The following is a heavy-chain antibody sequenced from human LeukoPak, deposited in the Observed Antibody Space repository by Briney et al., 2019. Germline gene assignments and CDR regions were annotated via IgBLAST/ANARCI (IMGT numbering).Heavy chain of an antibody. J-gene: IGHJ4*02. CDR3: ARADFSTPPDY. D-gene: IGHD3/OR15-3a*01. V-gene: IGHV4-4*07. CDR1: GGSISSYY. CDR2: IYTSGST. Sequence: PSETLSLTCTVSGGSISSYYWSWIRQPAGKGLEWIGRIYTSGSTYYNPSLKSRVTISVDRSKNQFSLKLSSVTAADTAVYYCARADFSTPPDYWGQGTLVTVSS.